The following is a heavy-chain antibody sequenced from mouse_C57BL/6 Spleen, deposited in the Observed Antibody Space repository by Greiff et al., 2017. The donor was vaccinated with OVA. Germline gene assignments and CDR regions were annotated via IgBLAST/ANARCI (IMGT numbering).Heavy chain of an antibody. Sequence: QVQLQQPGAELVMPGASVKLSCKASGYTFTSYWMHWVKQRPGQGLEWIGEIDPSDSYTNYNQKFKGKSTLTVDKSSSTAYMQLSSLTSEDSAVYYCARWTTGTGDYWGQGTTLTVSS. D-gene: IGHD4-1*01. CDR2: IDPSDSYT. J-gene: IGHJ2*01. CDR3: ARWTTGTGDY. CDR1: GYTFTSYW. V-gene: IGHV1-69*01.